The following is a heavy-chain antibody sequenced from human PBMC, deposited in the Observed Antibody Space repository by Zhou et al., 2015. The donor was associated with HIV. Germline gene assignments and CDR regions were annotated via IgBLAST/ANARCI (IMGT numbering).Heavy chain of an antibody. D-gene: IGHD4-17*01. J-gene: IGHJ6*02. CDR3: ARVATSPNLGDYEGYYYGMDV. Sequence: QVQLVQSGAEVKKPGSSVKVSCKASGGTFSNYAINWVRQAPGQGLEWMGGIIPIFGTANYAQKFQGRVTITADESTSTAYMELSSLRSEDTAVYYCARVATSPNLGDYEGYYYGMDVWGQGTTVTVSS. CDR1: GGTFSNYA. CDR2: IIPIFGTA. V-gene: IGHV1-69*12.